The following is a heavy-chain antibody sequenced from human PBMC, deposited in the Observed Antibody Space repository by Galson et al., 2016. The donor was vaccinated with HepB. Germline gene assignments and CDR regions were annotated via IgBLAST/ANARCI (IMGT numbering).Heavy chain of an antibody. CDR1: GFTVSIHY. J-gene: IGHJ5*02. CDR3: AVFIARVPP. Sequence: SLRLSCAASGFTVSIHYMTRVRQAPGKGLEWVSVMYFGDITYYADSVKGRFTISRDNSKNTLSLQMNRLRADDTAVYYCAVFIARVPPWGQGTLVTVSS. D-gene: IGHD3-10*01. CDR2: MYFGDIT. V-gene: IGHV3-53*01.